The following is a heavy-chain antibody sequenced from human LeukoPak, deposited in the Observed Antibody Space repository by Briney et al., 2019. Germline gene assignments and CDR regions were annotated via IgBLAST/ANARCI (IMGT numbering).Heavy chain of an antibody. Sequence: SQTLTLTCTVSGGSISSGGFYWSWIRQHPRKGLEWIGYIYYSGRTDYNSSLKSRVTISLHTSKNQFSLKLGSVTAADTAVYYCARDRYVHWFDPWGEGTLVTVSS. J-gene: IGHJ5*02. CDR2: IYYSGRT. CDR1: GGSISSGGFY. V-gene: IGHV4-31*03. D-gene: IGHD3-16*01. CDR3: ARDRYVHWFDP.